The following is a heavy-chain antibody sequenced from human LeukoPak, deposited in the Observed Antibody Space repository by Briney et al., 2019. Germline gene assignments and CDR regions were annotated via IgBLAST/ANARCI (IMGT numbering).Heavy chain of an antibody. CDR1: GGSLSSYY. D-gene: IGHD3-9*01. CDR2: IYYSGST. V-gene: IGHV4-59*01. CDR3: ARGRYSDRVIFDY. Sequence: SETLSPTCTVSGGSLSSYYWSWIRQPPGKGLELIGYIYYSGSTNYNPSLKSRVTISVDTSKNQFSLKLSSVTAADTAVYYCARGRYSDRVIFDYWGQGTLVTVSS. J-gene: IGHJ4*02.